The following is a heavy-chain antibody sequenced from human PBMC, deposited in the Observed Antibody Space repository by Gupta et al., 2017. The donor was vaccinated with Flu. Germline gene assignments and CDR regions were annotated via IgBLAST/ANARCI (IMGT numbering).Heavy chain of an antibody. CDR3: AKDLTRAADY. J-gene: IGHJ4*02. Sequence: EVQLVESGGGFIKPGGSLRLSCAASGFTFSNTWMTWVRQAPGKGLEWVGRIKSKADGGTADYGAPVRGRFYISRDDSRNTLYLQMNSLKPEDTAVYHCAKDLTRAADYWGQGTLVTVSS. V-gene: IGHV3-15*01. CDR2: IKSKADGGTA. CDR1: GFTFSNTW. D-gene: IGHD3-10*01.